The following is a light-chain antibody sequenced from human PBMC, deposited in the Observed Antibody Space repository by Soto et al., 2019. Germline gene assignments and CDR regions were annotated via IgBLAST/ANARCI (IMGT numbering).Light chain of an antibody. CDR1: SSDIGFYNY. J-gene: IGLJ1*01. CDR3: SSHTSSSTLDV. Sequence: QSVLTQPASVSGSPGQSITISCTGTSSDIGFYNYVSWYQQHPGKAPKLIIYDVSDRPSGVSNRFSGSKSDNTASLTISGLQAEDEADYYCSSHTSSSTLDVFAIGTQLTVL. V-gene: IGLV2-14*03. CDR2: DVS.